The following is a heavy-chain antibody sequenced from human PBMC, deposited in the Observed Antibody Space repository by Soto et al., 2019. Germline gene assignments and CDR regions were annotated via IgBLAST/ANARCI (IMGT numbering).Heavy chain of an antibody. V-gene: IGHV4-34*01. Sequence: PSETLSLTCAVYGGSFSGYYWSWIRQPPGKGLGWIGEINHSGSTNYNPSLKSRVTISVDTSKNQFSLNLSSVTAADTAVYYCACRGGSYYGFAYWGQGTLVTVSS. CDR3: ACRGGSYYGFAY. D-gene: IGHD1-26*01. CDR1: GGSFSGYY. CDR2: INHSGST. J-gene: IGHJ4*02.